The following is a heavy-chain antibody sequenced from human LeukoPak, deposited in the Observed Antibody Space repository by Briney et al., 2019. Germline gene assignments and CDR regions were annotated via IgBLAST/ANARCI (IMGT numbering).Heavy chain of an antibody. CDR2: IYPGDSDT. J-gene: IGHJ5*02. Sequence: GESLKISCKGSGYSFTSYWIGWVRQMPGKGLEWMGIIYPGDSDTRYSPSFQGQVTISADKSISTAYLQWSSLKASDTAMYYCARSPLWFGEFGWFDPWGQGTLVTVSS. CDR1: GYSFTSYW. V-gene: IGHV5-51*01. D-gene: IGHD3-10*01. CDR3: ARSPLWFGEFGWFDP.